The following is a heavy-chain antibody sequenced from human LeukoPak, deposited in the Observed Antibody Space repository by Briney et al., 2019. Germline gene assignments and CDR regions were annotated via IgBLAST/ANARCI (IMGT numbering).Heavy chain of an antibody. J-gene: IGHJ5*01. D-gene: IGHD5-12*01. CDR2: ISPRGDIT. CDR3: AKDDAWIRFAS. CDR1: GFIFSNHG. V-gene: IGHV3-23*01. Sequence: GGSLRLSCAASGFIFSNHGMNWVRQAPGKGLEWVSGISPRGDITYYTDSVKGRFTVSRDNFKNTVHLQVDSLRPEDTAVYFCAKDDAWIRFASWGQGILVTVSS.